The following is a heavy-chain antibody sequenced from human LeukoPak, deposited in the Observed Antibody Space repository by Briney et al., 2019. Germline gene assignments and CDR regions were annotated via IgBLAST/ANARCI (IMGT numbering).Heavy chain of an antibody. Sequence: GGSLRLSCAVSGFTFSSYWMSWVRQAPGKGLEWVANIKQDGSEKYYVDSVKGRFTISRDNAKNSLYLQMNSLRAEDTAVYYCARHTSGSGILLDYWGQGTLVTVSS. CDR3: ARHTSGSGILLDY. CDR2: IKQDGSEK. J-gene: IGHJ4*02. V-gene: IGHV3-7*01. CDR1: GFTFSSYW. D-gene: IGHD3-22*01.